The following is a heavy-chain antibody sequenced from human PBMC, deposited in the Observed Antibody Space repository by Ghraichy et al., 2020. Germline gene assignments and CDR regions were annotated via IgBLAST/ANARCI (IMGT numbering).Heavy chain of an antibody. D-gene: IGHD6-13*01. CDR2: ISYDESNE. J-gene: IGHJ4*02. CDR1: GFTFSSYA. V-gene: IGHV3-30-3*01. Sequence: GGSLRLSCAASGFTFSSYAMHWVRQAPGKGLEWVAVISYDESNEYYADSVKGRFTISRDNSKNTLYLQMNSLRAEDTAVYYCARAPTGTAADYWGQGTLVTVSS. CDR3: ARAPTGTAADY.